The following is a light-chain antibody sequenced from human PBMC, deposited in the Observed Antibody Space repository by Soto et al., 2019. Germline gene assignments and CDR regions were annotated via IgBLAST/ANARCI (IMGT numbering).Light chain of an antibody. Sequence: QSVLPQSPSASGTPGQRVTMSCSGSTSNIGSKTVNWYRQLPGTAPKLLIYSNDQRPSGVPDRFSGSKSGTSASLAISGLQSEDEADYYCAAWDASLNGYVFGTGTKVTVL. J-gene: IGLJ1*01. CDR3: AAWDASLNGYV. CDR1: TSNIGSKT. CDR2: SND. V-gene: IGLV1-44*01.